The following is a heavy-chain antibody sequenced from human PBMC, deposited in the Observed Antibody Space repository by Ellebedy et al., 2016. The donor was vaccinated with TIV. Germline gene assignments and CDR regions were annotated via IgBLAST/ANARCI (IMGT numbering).Heavy chain of an antibody. J-gene: IGHJ4*02. CDR1: GGSFSGYY. CDR2: INHSGST. D-gene: IGHD4-23*01. CDR3: ARDGGYFDY. V-gene: IGHV4-34*01. Sequence: MPSETLSLTCAVYGGSFSGYYWSWIRQPPGKGLEWIGEINHSGSTNYNPSLKSRVTISVDTSKNQFSLKLSSVTAADTAVYYCARDGGYFDYWGQGTLVTVSS.